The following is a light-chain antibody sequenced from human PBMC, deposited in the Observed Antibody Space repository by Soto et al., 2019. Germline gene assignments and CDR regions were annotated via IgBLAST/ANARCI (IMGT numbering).Light chain of an antibody. CDR1: QTVSSMY. CDR3: QQYGRT. J-gene: IGKJ1*01. V-gene: IGKV3-20*01. Sequence: EIVLTQSPVTLSLSPGESATLSCRASQTVSSMYLAWYQQKPGQAPRLLIYGASSRATGIPDRFSGSGSGTDFTLTISRLEPEDFAVYYCQQYGRTFGQGTKVDIK. CDR2: GAS.